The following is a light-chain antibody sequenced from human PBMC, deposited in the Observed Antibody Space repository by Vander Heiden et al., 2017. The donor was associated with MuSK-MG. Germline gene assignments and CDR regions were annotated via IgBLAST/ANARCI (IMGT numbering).Light chain of an antibody. CDR1: QSISTH. J-gene: IGKJ2*02. CDR3: QQSDSTPGT. Sequence: DIQMTQSPSSLSASVGDRVTITCRASQSISTHLNWYQQKPGKAPKLLSYAASSLQSGVPSRFSGSGSGTDFTLTISRLQPEDFAAYYCQQSDSTPGTFGQGTKVDIK. V-gene: IGKV1-39*01. CDR2: AAS.